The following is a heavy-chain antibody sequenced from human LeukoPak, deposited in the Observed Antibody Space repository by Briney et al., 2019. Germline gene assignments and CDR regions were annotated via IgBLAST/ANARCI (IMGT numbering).Heavy chain of an antibody. CDR3: ASLYSSGYCDY. CDR2: IKQDGSEK. CDR1: GFTFSSYW. D-gene: IGHD3-22*01. V-gene: IGHV3-7*01. Sequence: GRSLRLSCAASGFTFSSYWMSWVRQAPGKGLEWVANIKQDGSEKYYVDSVKGRFIISRDDAKNSLYLQMNSLRAEDTAVYYCASLYSSGYCDYWGQGTLVTVSS. J-gene: IGHJ4*02.